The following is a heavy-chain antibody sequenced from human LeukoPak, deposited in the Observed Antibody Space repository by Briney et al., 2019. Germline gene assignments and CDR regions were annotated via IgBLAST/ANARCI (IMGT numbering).Heavy chain of an antibody. D-gene: IGHD2-2*01. CDR2: ISGYNGNT. J-gene: IGHJ4*02. Sequence: ASVKVPCKASGYTFSSYGITWVRQAPGQGLEWMGWISGYNGNTNYAEKLQGRFTMTTDTSTSTAYMELRSLRSDDTAVYYCAREGYCSGTSCDKPFDYWGQGTLVTVAS. V-gene: IGHV1-18*01. CDR1: GYTFSSYG. CDR3: AREGYCSGTSCDKPFDY.